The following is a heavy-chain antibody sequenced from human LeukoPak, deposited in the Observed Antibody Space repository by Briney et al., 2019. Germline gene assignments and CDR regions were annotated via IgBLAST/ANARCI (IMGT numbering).Heavy chain of an antibody. CDR1: GFTFDAYA. Sequence: TGGSLRLSCAASGFTFDAYAMHWVRQAPGKGLEWVSGISWDSGKVGYAASVKGRFTISRDNAKTSLYLQMDSLRPDDTALYYCAKAPTTVNIPYFFDDWGQGTLVTVSS. J-gene: IGHJ4*02. D-gene: IGHD4-17*01. V-gene: IGHV3-9*01. CDR3: AKAPTTVNIPYFFDD. CDR2: ISWDSGKV.